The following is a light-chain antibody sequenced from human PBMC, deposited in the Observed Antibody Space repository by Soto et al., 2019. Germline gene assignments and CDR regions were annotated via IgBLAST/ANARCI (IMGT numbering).Light chain of an antibody. V-gene: IGKV3-20*01. Sequence: ESVLTQSPGTLSLSPGERATLSCRASQSVSSRDLAWYQQKPGQAPRLFIYGTSSRATGIPDRFSGSGSGTDFTLTISRLEPEDFAVYYCQQYGSSPLYTFGQGTKLEIK. J-gene: IGKJ2*01. CDR1: QSVSSRD. CDR3: QQYGSSPLYT. CDR2: GTS.